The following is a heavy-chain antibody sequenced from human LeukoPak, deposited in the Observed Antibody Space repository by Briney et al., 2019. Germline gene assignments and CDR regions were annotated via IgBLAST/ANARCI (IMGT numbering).Heavy chain of an antibody. J-gene: IGHJ5*02. V-gene: IGHV6-1*01. CDR3: AREGLTYYYDSSGYPLGPNRFDP. CDR2: TYYRSKWYN. Sequence: SQTLSLTCAISGDSVSSNSAAWNWIRQSPSRGLEWLGRTYYRSKWYNDYAVSVKSRITINPDTSKNQFSLQLNSVTPEDTAVYYCAREGLTYYYDSSGYPLGPNRFDPWGQGTLVTVSS. D-gene: IGHD3-22*01. CDR1: GDSVSSNSAA.